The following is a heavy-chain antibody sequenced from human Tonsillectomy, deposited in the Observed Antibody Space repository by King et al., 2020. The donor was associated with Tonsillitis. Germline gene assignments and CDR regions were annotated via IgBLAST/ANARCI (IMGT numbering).Heavy chain of an antibody. D-gene: IGHD5-24*01. CDR3: TTARDGYDQDAFNI. Sequence: QLVQSGGGLVKPGGSLRLSCAASGFTFSNAWMSWVRQGPGKGLEWVGRIESTTDGGRIDYIAPVKGRFSISRDDLRNTLYLQMNSLTIDDAAVYYCTTARDGYDQDAFNIWGQGTVVTVSS. J-gene: IGHJ3*02. CDR2: IESTTDGGRI. CDR1: GFTFSNAW. V-gene: IGHV3-15*04.